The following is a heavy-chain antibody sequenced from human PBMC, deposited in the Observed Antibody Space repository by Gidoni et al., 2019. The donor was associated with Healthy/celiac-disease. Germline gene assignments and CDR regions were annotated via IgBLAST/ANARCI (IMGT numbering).Heavy chain of an antibody. D-gene: IGHD3-16*02. J-gene: IGHJ3*02. Sequence: EVQLLESGGGLVQPGGSLRLSCAASGVPFSSYAVRWVRQAPGKGLEWVSVISGSGGSTYYADSVKGRFTISRDNSKNPLYLQMNSLRAEDTAVYYCANFYYDYVWGSYRPDDAFDIWCQGTMVTVSS. V-gene: IGHV3-23*01. CDR3: ANFYYDYVWGSYRPDDAFDI. CDR1: GVPFSSYA. CDR2: ISGSGGST.